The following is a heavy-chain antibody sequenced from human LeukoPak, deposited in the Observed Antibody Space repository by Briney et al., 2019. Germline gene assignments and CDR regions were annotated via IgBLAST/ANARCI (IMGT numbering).Heavy chain of an antibody. J-gene: IGHJ3*02. Sequence: GGSLRLSCAASGFTFSDYYMSWIRQAPGKRLEWVSYISSSGSTIYYADSVKGRFTISRDNAKNSLYLQMNSLRAEDTAVYYCVRSIVVVAAAADIWGQGTMVTVSS. D-gene: IGHD2-2*01. V-gene: IGHV3-11*01. CDR3: VRSIVVVAAAADI. CDR1: GFTFSDYY. CDR2: ISSSGSTI.